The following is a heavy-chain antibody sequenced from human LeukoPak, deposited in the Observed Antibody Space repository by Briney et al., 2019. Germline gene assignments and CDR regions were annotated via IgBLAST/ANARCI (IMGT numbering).Heavy chain of an antibody. D-gene: IGHD3-10*01. Sequence: SETLSLTCIVSGGSISPYFWSWIRQPPGKGLEWIGYISYTGSTNYNPSLKSRVTISVDTSKNQFSLQLTSVTAADTAVYYCARDDYRGVTNFDPWGQGTLATVSS. V-gene: IGHV4-59*01. J-gene: IGHJ5*02. CDR3: ARDDYRGVTNFDP. CDR2: ISYTGST. CDR1: GGSISPYF.